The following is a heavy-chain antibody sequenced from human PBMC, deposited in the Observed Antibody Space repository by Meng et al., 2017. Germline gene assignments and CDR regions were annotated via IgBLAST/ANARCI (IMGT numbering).Heavy chain of an antibody. Sequence: SETLSLTCTVSGGSISSSTYYWGWIRQPPGKGLEWIGSIYYSGSTYYNPSLKSRVTVSVDTSKNQFSLKLDSVTAADTAVYYCARRGPHWLYCSGGSCYPRPFDYWGQGTRVTVSS. D-gene: IGHD2-15*01. CDR3: ARRGPHWLYCSGGSCYPRPFDY. CDR1: GGSISSSTYY. V-gene: IGHV4-39*07. J-gene: IGHJ4*02. CDR2: IYYSGST.